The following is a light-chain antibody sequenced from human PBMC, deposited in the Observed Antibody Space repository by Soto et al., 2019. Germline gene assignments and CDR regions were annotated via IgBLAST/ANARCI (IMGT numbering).Light chain of an antibody. CDR2: GAT. Sequence: DIQMTHSPSSVSASVGDRVTITCRASQGISNWLAWYQQKPGKAPKLLIYGATTLQSGVPSRFSGSGSGTDFSLTISSLQPEDFATYYCQQANTFPITFGQGTRLEIK. CDR1: QGISNW. CDR3: QQANTFPIT. V-gene: IGKV1D-12*01. J-gene: IGKJ5*01.